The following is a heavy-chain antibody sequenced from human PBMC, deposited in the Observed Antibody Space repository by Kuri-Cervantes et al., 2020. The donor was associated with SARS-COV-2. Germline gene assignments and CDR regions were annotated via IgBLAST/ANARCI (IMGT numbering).Heavy chain of an antibody. CDR1: GGTFSSYT. D-gene: IGHD3-9*01. Sequence: SVKVSCKASGGTFSSYTISWVRQAPGQGLEWMGGIIPIFGTANYAQKFQGRVTITADKSTSTAYMELSSLRSEDTAVYYCASTFFYYDILTGYYSYWGQGTLVTVSS. V-gene: IGHV1-69*06. CDR2: IIPIFGTA. CDR3: ASTFFYYDILTGYYSY. J-gene: IGHJ4*02.